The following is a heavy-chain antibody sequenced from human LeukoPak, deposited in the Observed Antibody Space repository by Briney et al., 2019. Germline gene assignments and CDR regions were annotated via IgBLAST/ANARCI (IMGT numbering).Heavy chain of an antibody. CDR2: IKQDGSEK. D-gene: IGHD3-22*01. J-gene: IGHJ4*02. Sequence: GGSLRLSCAASGFTFSSYWMSWVRQAPGKELEWVANIKQDGSEKYYVDSVKGRFTISRDNAKNSLYLQMNSLRAEDTAVYYCARASSSGFSYYFDYWGQGTLVTVSS. CDR3: ARASSSGFSYYFDY. CDR1: GFTFSSYW. V-gene: IGHV3-7*01.